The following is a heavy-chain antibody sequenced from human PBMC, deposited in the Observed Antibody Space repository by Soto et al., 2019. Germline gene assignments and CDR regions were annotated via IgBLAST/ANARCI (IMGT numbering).Heavy chain of an antibody. V-gene: IGHV3-33*01. Sequence: QVQLVESGGGVVQPGRSLRLSCAASGFTFSSYGMHWVRQAPGKGLEWVAVIWYDGSNKYYADSVKGRFTISRDNSKDTVYLQMNSLRAEDTAVYYGARDEWFGELRYWGQGALVTVSS. CDR3: ARDEWFGELRY. J-gene: IGHJ4*02. CDR2: IWYDGSNK. CDR1: GFTFSSYG. D-gene: IGHD3-10*01.